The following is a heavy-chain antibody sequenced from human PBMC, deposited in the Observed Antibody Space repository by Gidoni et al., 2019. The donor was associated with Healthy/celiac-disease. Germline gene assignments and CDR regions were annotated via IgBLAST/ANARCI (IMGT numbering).Heavy chain of an antibody. Sequence: QVQLQESGPGLVKPSETLSLTCTVSGGSISSYYWSWIRQPPGKGLEWIGYIYYSGSTNYNPSLKSRVTISVDTSKNQFSLKLSSVTAADTAVYYCFGNTVTTRFGMDVWGQGTTVTVSS. J-gene: IGHJ6*02. V-gene: IGHV4-59*01. CDR1: GGSISSYY. CDR3: FGNTVTTRFGMDV. CDR2: IYYSGST. D-gene: IGHD4-17*01.